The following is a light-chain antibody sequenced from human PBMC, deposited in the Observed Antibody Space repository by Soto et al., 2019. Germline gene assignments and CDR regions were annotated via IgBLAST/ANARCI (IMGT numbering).Light chain of an antibody. CDR3: CSYAGSYTFGYV. CDR1: SSDVGGYNY. V-gene: IGLV2-11*01. Sequence: QSALTQPRSVSGSPGQSVTISCTGTSSDVGGYNYISWYLQHPGKAPKLMIYDVSKRPSGVPDRFSGSKSGNTASLTISGLQAEDEADYYCCSYAGSYTFGYVFGTGTKVTVL. CDR2: DVS. J-gene: IGLJ1*01.